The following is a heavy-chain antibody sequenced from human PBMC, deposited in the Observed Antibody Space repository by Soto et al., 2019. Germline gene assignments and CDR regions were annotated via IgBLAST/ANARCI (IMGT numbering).Heavy chain of an antibody. CDR3: ARDPVLRFLEWSQYGMDV. J-gene: IGHJ6*02. Sequence: GASVKVSCKASGYTFTGYYMHWVRQAPGQGLEWMGWINPNSGGTNYAQKFQGRVTMTRDTSISTAYMELSRLRSDDTAVYYCARDPVLRFLEWSQYGMDVWGQGTTVTVSS. CDR2: INPNSGGT. V-gene: IGHV1-2*02. CDR1: GYTFTGYY. D-gene: IGHD3-3*01.